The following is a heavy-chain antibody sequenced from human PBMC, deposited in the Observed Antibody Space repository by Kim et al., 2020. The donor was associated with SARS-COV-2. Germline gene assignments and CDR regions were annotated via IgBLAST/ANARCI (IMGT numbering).Heavy chain of an antibody. CDR3: SRGPSDLMFGYYKQYYYG. D-gene: IGHD3-9*01. V-gene: IGHV4-34*01. Sequence: SETLSLTCAAYGGSFSSNYWSWIRQSPGKGLEWIGDINPRGSTNYNPSLTSRVTISVDTSKNQFSLRLTSGTAADTAVYYCSRGPSDLMFGYYKQYYYG. J-gene: IGHJ6*01. CDR2: INPRGST. CDR1: GGSFSSNY.